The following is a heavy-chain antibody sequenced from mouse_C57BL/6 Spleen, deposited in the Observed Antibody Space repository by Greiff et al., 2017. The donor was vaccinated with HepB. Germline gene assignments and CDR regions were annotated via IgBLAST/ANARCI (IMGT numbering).Heavy chain of an antibody. CDR2: IYPGNSDT. CDR1: GYTFTSYW. V-gene: IGHV1-5*01. CDR3: TPITTVVAHWYFDV. Sequence: VQLQQSGTVLARPGASVKMSCKTSGYTFTSYWMHWVKQRPGPGLEWIGAIYPGNSDTSYNQKFKGKAKLTAVTSASTAYMELSSLTNEDSAVYYCTPITTVVAHWYFDVWGTGTTVTVSS. D-gene: IGHD1-1*01. J-gene: IGHJ1*03.